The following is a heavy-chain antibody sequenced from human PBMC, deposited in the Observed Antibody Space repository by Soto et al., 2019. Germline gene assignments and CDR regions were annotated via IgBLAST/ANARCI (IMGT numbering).Heavy chain of an antibody. CDR3: ARDGGYSSSWANYGMDV. V-gene: IGHV3-33*01. D-gene: IGHD6-13*01. J-gene: IGHJ6*02. CDR2: IWYDGSNK. CDR1: GFTFSSYG. Sequence: QVQLVESGGGVVQPGRSLRLSCAASGFTFSSYGMHWVRQAPGKGLEWVAVIWYDGSNKYYADSVKGRFTISRDNSKNTLYLQMNSLRAEDTAVYYCARDGGYSSSWANYGMDVWGQGTTATVSS.